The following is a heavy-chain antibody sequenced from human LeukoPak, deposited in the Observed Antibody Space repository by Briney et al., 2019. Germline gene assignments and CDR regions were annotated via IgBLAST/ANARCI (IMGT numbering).Heavy chain of an antibody. D-gene: IGHD3-9*01. CDR1: GGSISSYY. CDR2: IYTSGST. V-gene: IGHV4-4*09. J-gene: IGHJ5*02. Sequence: SETLSLTCTVSGGSISSYYWSWIRQPPGKGLEWIGYIYTSGSTNYNPSLKSRVTISVDTSKNQFSLKLSSVTAADTAVYYCARSGGSYYDILTGYPDNWFDPWGQGTLVTVSS. CDR3: ARSGGSYYDILTGYPDNWFDP.